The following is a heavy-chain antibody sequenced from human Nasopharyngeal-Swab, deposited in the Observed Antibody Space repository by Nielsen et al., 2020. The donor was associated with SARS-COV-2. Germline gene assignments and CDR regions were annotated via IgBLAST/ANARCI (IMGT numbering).Heavy chain of an antibody. V-gene: IGHV3-23*01. CDR3: AKDLFNPAFDY. J-gene: IGHJ4*01. CDR1: GFTFNNYN. Sequence: GGSLRLSCAASGFTFNNYNFNWVRQAPGKGLEWVSAISGSGGSTYYADSVKGRFTISRDNSKNTLYLQMNSLRAEDTAVYYCAKDLFNPAFDYWGQGTLVTVSS. D-gene: IGHD1-14*01. CDR2: ISGSGGST.